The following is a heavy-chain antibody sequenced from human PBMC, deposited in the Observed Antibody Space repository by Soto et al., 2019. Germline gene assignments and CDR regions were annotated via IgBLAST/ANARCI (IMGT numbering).Heavy chain of an antibody. CDR1: GFIFSDYG. J-gene: IGHJ4*02. D-gene: IGHD3-10*01. CDR3: ARAVWFGESNGENDY. V-gene: IGHV3-48*01. Sequence: PGGSLRLSCTVSGFIFSDYGIHWVRQAPGEGLEWVSYISSSSSTIYYADSVKGRFTISRDNAKNSLYLQMNSLRAEDTAVYYCARAVWFGESNGENDYWGQGTLVTVSS. CDR2: ISSSSSTI.